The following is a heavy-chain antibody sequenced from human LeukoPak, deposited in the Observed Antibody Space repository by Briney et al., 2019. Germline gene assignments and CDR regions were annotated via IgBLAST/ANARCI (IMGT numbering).Heavy chain of an antibody. V-gene: IGHV3-13*01. CDR1: GFTFSSYD. Sequence: GGSLRLSCAASGFTFSSYDMHWVHQATGKGLEWVSAIGTAGDTYYPGSVKGRFTISRENAKNSLYLQMNSLRAGDTAVYYCARGIAARPINYYGMDVWGQGTTVTVSS. CDR3: ARGIAARPINYYGMDV. D-gene: IGHD6-6*01. J-gene: IGHJ6*02. CDR2: IGTAGDT.